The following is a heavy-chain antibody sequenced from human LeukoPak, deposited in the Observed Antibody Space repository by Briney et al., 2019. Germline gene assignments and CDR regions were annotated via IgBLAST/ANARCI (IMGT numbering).Heavy chain of an antibody. D-gene: IGHD3-9*01. CDR1: GYTFTNYG. V-gene: IGHV1-18*01. CDR3: AREGTNYDILTGYPIFDY. J-gene: IGHJ4*02. Sequence: GASVKVSCKASGYTFTNYGISWVRQAPGQGLEWMGWISAYNGHTNYAQKLQGRVTMTTDTSTSTAYMELRSLRSDDTAVYYCAREGTNYDILTGYPIFDYWGQGTLVTVSS. CDR2: ISAYNGHT.